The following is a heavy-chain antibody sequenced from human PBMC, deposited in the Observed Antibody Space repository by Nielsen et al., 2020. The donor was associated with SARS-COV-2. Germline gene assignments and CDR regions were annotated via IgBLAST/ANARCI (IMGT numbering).Heavy chain of an antibody. CDR2: LGTGGDT. D-gene: IGHD6-13*01. J-gene: IGHJ6*02. V-gene: IGHV3-13*01. Sequence: GESLKISCAASGFTFNNYDMHWVRQATGKGLEWVSALGTGGDTFYPGSVKGRFTISRENAKNSLYLQMNSLRAGDTAVYYCARAGALSSSWYSMDFRGQGTTVTVSS. CDR3: ARAGALSSSWYSMDF. CDR1: GFTFNNYD.